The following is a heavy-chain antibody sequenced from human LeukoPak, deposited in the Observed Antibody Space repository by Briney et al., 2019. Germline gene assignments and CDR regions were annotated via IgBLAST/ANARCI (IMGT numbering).Heavy chain of an antibody. D-gene: IGHD3-16*02. Sequence: SETLSLSCTVSGGSTSSYYWSWLQPPRGKGLGWSGYIYYSGSTNYNPSLKSRVTISVDTSKNQFSLKLSSVTAADTAVSYCAREPCGSHRYRYFDYWGQGTLVTVSS. CDR3: AREPCGSHRYRYFDY. J-gene: IGHJ4*02. V-gene: IGHV4-59*01. CDR2: IYYSGST. CDR1: GGSTSSYY.